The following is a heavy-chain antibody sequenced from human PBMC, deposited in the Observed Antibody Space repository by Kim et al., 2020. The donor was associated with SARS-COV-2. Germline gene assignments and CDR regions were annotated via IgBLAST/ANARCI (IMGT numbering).Heavy chain of an antibody. V-gene: IGHV3-74*01. Sequence: GGSLRLSCAASGFPFSTYWMHWVRQVPGKGLVWVSRINTDGSSTSYADSVKGRFTISRDNGKNTLYLQMNSLRAEDTAVYYCAKSTSGGYDIWGQGTMVTVSS. CDR1: GFPFSTYW. CDR2: INTDGSST. CDR3: AKSTSGGYDI. J-gene: IGHJ3*02. D-gene: IGHD3-22*01.